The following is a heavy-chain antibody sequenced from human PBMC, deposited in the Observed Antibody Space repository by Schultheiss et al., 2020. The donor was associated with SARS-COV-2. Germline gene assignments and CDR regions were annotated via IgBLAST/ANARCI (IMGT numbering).Heavy chain of an antibody. CDR2: INPSGGTT. Sequence: ASVKVSCKASGYTFTTYQMHWVRQAPGQGLEWMGIINPSGGTTSYAQKLQGRVSVTSDTSASTVYMELSSLRSEDTAVYYCARDPNGWLQLEYWGQGTLVTVSS. J-gene: IGHJ4*02. V-gene: IGHV1-46*04. CDR1: GYTFTTYQ. D-gene: IGHD5-24*01. CDR3: ARDPNGWLQLEY.